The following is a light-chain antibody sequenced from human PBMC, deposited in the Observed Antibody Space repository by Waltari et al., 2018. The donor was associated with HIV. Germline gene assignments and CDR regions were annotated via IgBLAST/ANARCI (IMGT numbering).Light chain of an antibody. CDR2: WAS. CDR3: QQYDSTPLT. V-gene: IGKV4-1*01. CDR1: QSILYSPNNRNY. J-gene: IGKJ4*01. Sequence: DIVMTQSPDSMAVSLAERATINCKSSQSILYSPNNRNYLAWYQQKPGQRPKLLIYWASTGESGVPDRFTGNGSGTDFTLTISSLQAEDVAVYYCQQYDSTPLTFGGGTKVEIK.